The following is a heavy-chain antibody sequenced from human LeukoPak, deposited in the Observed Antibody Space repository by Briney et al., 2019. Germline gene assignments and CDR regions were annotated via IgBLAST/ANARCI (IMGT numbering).Heavy chain of an antibody. D-gene: IGHD3-22*01. CDR3: ATASGYYDSSGYYYGGYYFYGMDV. V-gene: IGHV4-31*03. CDR1: GGSISSGGYY. Sequence: SQTLSLTCTVSGGSISSGGYYWSWIRQHPGKVLEWIGYIYYSGSTYYNPSLKSRVTISVDTSKNQFSLKLSSVTAADTAVYYCATASGYYDSSGYYYGGYYFYGMDVWGQGTTVTVSS. J-gene: IGHJ6*02. CDR2: IYYSGST.